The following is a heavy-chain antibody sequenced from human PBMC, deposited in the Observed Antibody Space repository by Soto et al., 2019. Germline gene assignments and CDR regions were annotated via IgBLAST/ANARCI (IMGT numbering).Heavy chain of an antibody. CDR1: GYTFTSYG. V-gene: IGHV1-18*01. D-gene: IGHD5-18*01. J-gene: IGHJ4*02. Sequence: QVQLVQSGAEVKKPGASVKVSCKASGYTFTSYGISWVRQAPGQGLEWMGWISDYNGNTNYAQKLQGRVNMTTDTSTSTAYLELRSLRSDDTAVYYCASSLLVGYGLEGESDWGQGTLVTVSS. CDR3: ASSLLVGYGLEGESD. CDR2: ISDYNGNT.